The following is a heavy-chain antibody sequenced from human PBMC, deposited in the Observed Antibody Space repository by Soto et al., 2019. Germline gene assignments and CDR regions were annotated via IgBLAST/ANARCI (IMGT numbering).Heavy chain of an antibody. D-gene: IGHD3-3*01. V-gene: IGHV1-3*01. Sequence: ASVKVSCKASGYTFTSYAMHWVRQAPGQRLEWMGWINAGNGNTKYSQKFQGRVTITRDTSASTAYMELSSLRSEDTAVYYCARDGFGGYDFWSGTDAFDIWGQGTMVTVSS. CDR2: INAGNGNT. CDR1: GYTFTSYA. CDR3: ARDGFGGYDFWSGTDAFDI. J-gene: IGHJ3*02.